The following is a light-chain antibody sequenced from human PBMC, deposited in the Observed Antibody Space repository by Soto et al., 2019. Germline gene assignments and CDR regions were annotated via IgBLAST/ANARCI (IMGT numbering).Light chain of an antibody. CDR1: SSDVGGYNY. J-gene: IGLJ1*01. CDR2: DVS. Sequence: QSALTQPPSASGSHGQSVTISCTGTSSDVGGYNYVSWYQQHPGKAPKLMIYDVSNRPSGVSNRFSGSKSGNTASLTISGLQPEDEADYYCSSYTTSNTRQIVFGTGTKVTVL. CDR3: SSYTTSNTRQIV. V-gene: IGLV2-14*01.